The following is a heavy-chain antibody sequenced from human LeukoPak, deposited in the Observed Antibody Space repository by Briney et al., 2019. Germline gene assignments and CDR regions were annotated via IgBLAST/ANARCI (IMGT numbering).Heavy chain of an antibody. J-gene: IGHJ4*02. V-gene: IGHV3-48*01. CDR3: ARSYCSGGSCYLDY. D-gene: IGHD2-15*01. Sequence: PGGSLRLSCAASGFTFSSYSMNWVRQAPGKGLEWVPYISSSSSTIYYADSVKGRFTISRDNAKNSLYLQMNSLRAEDTAVYYCARSYCSGGSCYLDYWGQGTLVTVSS. CDR1: GFTFSSYS. CDR2: ISSSSSTI.